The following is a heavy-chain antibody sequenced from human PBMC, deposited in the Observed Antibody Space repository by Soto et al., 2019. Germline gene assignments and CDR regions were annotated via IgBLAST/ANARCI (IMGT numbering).Heavy chain of an antibody. Sequence: QVQLQESGPGLVKPSQTLSLTCTVSGGSISSGDYYWSWIRQPPGKGLEWIGYIYYNGSTYYNPSLKSRVTISVDTSKNQFSLKLTSVTAADTAVYHCARDPAGGGSSRKRYFYYGLDVWGQGTTVAVSS. V-gene: IGHV4-30-4*01. J-gene: IGHJ6*02. CDR3: ARDPAGGGSSRKRYFYYGLDV. CDR1: GGSISSGDYY. D-gene: IGHD5-12*01. CDR2: IYYNGST.